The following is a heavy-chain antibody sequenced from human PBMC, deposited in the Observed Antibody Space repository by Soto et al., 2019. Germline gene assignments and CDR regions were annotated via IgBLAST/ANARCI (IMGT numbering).Heavy chain of an antibody. V-gene: IGHV2-5*02. CDR3: ARALGSWGAYYFDY. D-gene: IGHD3-16*01. CDR1: GFSLNTYGVG. Sequence: QITLKESGPTLVKPTQTLTLTCTFSGFSLNTYGVGVGWIRQPPGKALEWLALIYWDDDKRYSPSLKSRLTIPQDTSKHQVVLTMTNMDPVDTVTYYCARALGSWGAYYFDYWGQGTLVTVSS. CDR2: IYWDDDK. J-gene: IGHJ4*02.